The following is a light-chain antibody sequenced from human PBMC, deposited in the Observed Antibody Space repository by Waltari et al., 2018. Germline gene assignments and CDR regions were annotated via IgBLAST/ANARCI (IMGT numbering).Light chain of an antibody. CDR1: QSISRY. CDR3: QHHFRLPAT. J-gene: IGKJ1*01. CDR2: GAS. Sequence: IMLTQSPGTLSLSPRDRATLSCRASQSISRYLAWYQQKPGQAPRLLIYGASTRATGIPDRFSGSGSGTDFSLTISGLEPEDSAVYYCQHHFRLPATFGQGTKVEIK. V-gene: IGKV3-20*01.